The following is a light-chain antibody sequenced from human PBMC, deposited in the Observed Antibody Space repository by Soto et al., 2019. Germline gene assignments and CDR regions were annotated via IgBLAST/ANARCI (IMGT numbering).Light chain of an antibody. V-gene: IGKV3-15*01. CDR2: GAS. Sequence: EIVMTQSPATRSVSPVEIATLSCRASQSVSSNLAWYQQKPGQAPRLLIYGASTRATGIPARFSGSGSGTEFTLTIRRMEPEDSAVYYCKQHGTMFGQGTKVDI. J-gene: IGKJ1*01. CDR1: QSVSSN. CDR3: KQHGTM.